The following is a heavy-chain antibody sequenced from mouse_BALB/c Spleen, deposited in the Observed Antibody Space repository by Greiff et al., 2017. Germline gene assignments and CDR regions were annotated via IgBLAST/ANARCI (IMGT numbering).Heavy chain of an antibody. J-gene: IGHJ2*01. CDR1: GYSITSDYA. CDR2: ISYSGST. Sequence: DVQLQESGPGLVKPSQSLSLTCTVTGYSITSDYAWNWIRQFPGNKLEWMGYISYSGSTSYNPSLKSRISITRDTSKNQFFLQLNSVTTEDTATYYCATAPDYGYYFDYWGQGTTLTVSS. D-gene: IGHD1-2*01. CDR3: ATAPDYGYYFDY. V-gene: IGHV3-2*02.